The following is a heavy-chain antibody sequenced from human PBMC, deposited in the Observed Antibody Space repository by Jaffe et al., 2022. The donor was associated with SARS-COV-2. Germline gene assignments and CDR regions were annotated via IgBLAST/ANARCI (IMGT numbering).Heavy chain of an antibody. CDR3: AKGLAARSAFYFDH. CDR2: IDYSGDTT. V-gene: IGHV3-23*01. Sequence: EVQLLESGGGLVQPGGSLRLSCAASGFSFTSYALNWVRQTPGKGLEWVSYIDYSGDTTYYADSVKGRFTISRDNSKDTLSLQMTGLRVEDTAVYYCAKGLAARSAFYFDHWGQGILVTVSS. J-gene: IGHJ4*02. CDR1: GFSFTSYA. D-gene: IGHD6-6*01.